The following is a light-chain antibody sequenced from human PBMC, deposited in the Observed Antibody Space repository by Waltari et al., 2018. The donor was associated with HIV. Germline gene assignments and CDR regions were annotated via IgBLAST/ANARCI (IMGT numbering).Light chain of an antibody. CDR1: SFNIGRNF. V-gene: IGLV1-47*01. CDR3: AAWDDSLRGSYV. Sequence: QSVLTQPPSASGTPGQRVTISCSGSSFNIGRNFVSWYQQLPGTAPNVLIFRDNQRPSGVPDRFSGYKSGASASLSISGLRSEYEADYYCAAWDDSLRGSYVFGPGTKVTVL. J-gene: IGLJ1*01. CDR2: RDN.